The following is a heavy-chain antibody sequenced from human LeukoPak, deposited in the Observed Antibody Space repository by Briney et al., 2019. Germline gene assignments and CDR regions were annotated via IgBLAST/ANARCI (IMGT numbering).Heavy chain of an antibody. CDR3: ARDLALVGTGVRLDY. J-gene: IGHJ4*02. CDR2: ISSSGSYI. V-gene: IGHV3-21*01. D-gene: IGHD1-26*01. CDR1: GFTFSSYS. Sequence: GGSLRLSCAASGFTFSSYSMNWVRQAPGKGLEWVSSISSSGSYIYYADSVKGRFTISRDNAKNSLYLQMNSLRAEDTAVYYCARDLALVGTGVRLDYWGQGTLVTVSS.